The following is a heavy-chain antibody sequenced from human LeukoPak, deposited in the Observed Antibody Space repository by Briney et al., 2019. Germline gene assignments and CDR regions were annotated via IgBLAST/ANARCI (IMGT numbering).Heavy chain of an antibody. Sequence: SETLSLTCTVSGGSISSYYWSWIRQPPGKGLEWIGSIYYSGSTYYNPSLKSRVTISVDTSKNQFSLKLSSVTAADTAVYYCARDRGPGYFDYWGQGTLVTVSS. CDR1: GGSISSYY. J-gene: IGHJ4*02. D-gene: IGHD6-25*01. CDR2: IYYSGST. CDR3: ARDRGPGYFDY. V-gene: IGHV4-59*12.